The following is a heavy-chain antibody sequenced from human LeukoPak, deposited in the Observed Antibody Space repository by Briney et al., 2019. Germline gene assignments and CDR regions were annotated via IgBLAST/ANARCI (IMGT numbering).Heavy chain of an antibody. CDR1: GGSISSYY. D-gene: IGHD6-13*01. CDR2: IYYSGST. J-gene: IGHJ4*02. V-gene: IGHV4-59*01. Sequence: QASETLSLTCTVSGGSISSYYWSWIRQPPGKGLEWIGYIYYSGSTNYNPSLKSRVTISVDTSKNQFSLKLSSVTAADTAVYYCARAPYSSSWYYFDYWGQGTLVTVSS. CDR3: ARAPYSSSWYYFDY.